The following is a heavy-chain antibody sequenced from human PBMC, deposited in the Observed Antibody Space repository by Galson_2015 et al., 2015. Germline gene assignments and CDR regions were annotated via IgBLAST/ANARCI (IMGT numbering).Heavy chain of an antibody. V-gene: IGHV1-69*13. D-gene: IGHD2-15*01. J-gene: IGHJ3*02. Sequence: SVKVSCKASGGTFSSYAISWVRQAPGQGLEWMGGIIPIFGTANYAQKFQGRVTITADESTSTAYMELSSLRSEDTAVYYCARECSGGSCYSREAHRGDAFDIWGQGTMVTVSS. CDR2: IIPIFGTA. CDR1: GGTFSSYA. CDR3: ARECSGGSCYSREAHRGDAFDI.